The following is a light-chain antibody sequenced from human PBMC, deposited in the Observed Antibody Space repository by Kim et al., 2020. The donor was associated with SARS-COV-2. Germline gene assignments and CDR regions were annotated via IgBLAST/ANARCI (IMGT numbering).Light chain of an antibody. J-gene: IGKJ2*01. V-gene: IGKV3-11*01. CDR2: DAS. CDR1: QSVSSY. CDR3: QHRRT. Sequence: EIMLTQSPATLSLSPGVRATLSCRASQSVSSYLAWYQQKPGQAPRLLIYDASNRATGIPARFSGSGSGTDFTLTITSLEPEDFAVYYCQHRRTFGQGTKLEI.